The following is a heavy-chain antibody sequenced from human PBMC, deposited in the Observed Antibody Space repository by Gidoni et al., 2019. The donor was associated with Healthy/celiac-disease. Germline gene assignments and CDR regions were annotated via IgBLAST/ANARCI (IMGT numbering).Heavy chain of an antibody. D-gene: IGHD1-26*01. CDR2: ISYDGSNK. CDR3: ARERGSYYFDY. V-gene: IGHV3-30-3*01. J-gene: IGHJ4*02. Sequence: QVQLVESGGGVVQPGRSLSLSCAASGFTFSSYAMHWVRQAPGKGLEWVAVISYDGSNKYYADSVKGRFTISRDNSKNTLYLQMNSLRAEDTAVYYCARERGSYYFDYWGQGTLVTVSS. CDR1: GFTFSSYA.